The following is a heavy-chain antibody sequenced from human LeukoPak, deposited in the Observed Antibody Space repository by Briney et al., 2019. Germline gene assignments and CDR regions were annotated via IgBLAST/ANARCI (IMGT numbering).Heavy chain of an antibody. CDR2: MNPNSGNT. D-gene: IGHD6-6*01. Sequence: GASVKVSCKASGYTFTSYDINWVRQATGQGLEWMGWMNPNSGNTGYAQKFRGRVTMTRNTSISTAYMELSSLRSEDTAVYYCARHRRSWSSSDRSWYYYYMDVWGKGTTVTVSS. J-gene: IGHJ6*03. CDR1: GYTFTSYD. CDR3: ARHRRSWSSSDRSWYYYYMDV. V-gene: IGHV1-8*01.